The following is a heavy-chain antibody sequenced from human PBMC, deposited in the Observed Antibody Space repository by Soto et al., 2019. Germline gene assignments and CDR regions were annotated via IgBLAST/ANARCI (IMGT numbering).Heavy chain of an antibody. V-gene: IGHV1-46*03. Sequence: QVQLVQSGAEVKKPGASVKVSCKASGYTFTSYYMHWVRQAPGQGLEWMGIINPSGGSTSYAQKLQGRVTMARDTSTSTVYRELSSLRSEDTAVYYCARSRPGNWFDPWGQGTLVTVSS. CDR1: GYTFTSYY. J-gene: IGHJ5*02. D-gene: IGHD6-6*01. CDR2: INPSGGST. CDR3: ARSRPGNWFDP.